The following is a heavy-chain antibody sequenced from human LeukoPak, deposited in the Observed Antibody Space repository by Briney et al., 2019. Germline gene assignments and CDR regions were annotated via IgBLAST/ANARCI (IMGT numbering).Heavy chain of an antibody. Sequence: SVKVSCKASGGTFSSYAISWVRQAPGQGLEWMGRIIPIFGTANYAQKFQGRVTITTDESTSTVYMELSSLRSEDTAVYYCARGGPVGAYFDYWGQGTLVTVSS. CDR3: ARGGPVGAYFDY. V-gene: IGHV1-69*05. CDR1: GGTFSSYA. D-gene: IGHD1-26*01. J-gene: IGHJ4*02. CDR2: IIPIFGTA.